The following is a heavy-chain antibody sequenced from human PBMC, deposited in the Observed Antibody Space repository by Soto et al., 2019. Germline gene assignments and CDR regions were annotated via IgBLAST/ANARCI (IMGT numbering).Heavy chain of an antibody. V-gene: IGHV2-70*01. J-gene: IGHJ4*02. CDR1: GFSLSTSGMC. Sequence: SGPTLVNPTQTLTLTCTFSGFSLSTSGMCVSWIRQPPGKALEWLALIDWDDDKYYSTSLKTRLTISKDTSKNQVGLTMTNMDPVDTATYYCARGVGDLLWKARPYYFYYWGQGTLVTVSS. CDR2: IDWDDDK. D-gene: IGHD3-10*01. CDR3: ARGVGDLLWKARPYYFYY.